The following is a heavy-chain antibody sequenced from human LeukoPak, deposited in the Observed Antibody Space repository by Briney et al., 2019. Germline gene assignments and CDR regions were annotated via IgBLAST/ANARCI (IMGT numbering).Heavy chain of an antibody. D-gene: IGHD2-21*02. CDR3: AKEDCGGDCYPTAFDY. V-gene: IGHV3-30*18. Sequence: GGSLRLSCAASGFTFSSYAMHWVRQAPGKGLEWVAVISYDGSNKYYADSVKGRFTISRDNSKNTLYLQMNSLRAEDTAVYYCAKEDCGGDCYPTAFDYWGQGTLVTVSS. CDR1: GFTFSSYA. J-gene: IGHJ4*02. CDR2: ISYDGSNK.